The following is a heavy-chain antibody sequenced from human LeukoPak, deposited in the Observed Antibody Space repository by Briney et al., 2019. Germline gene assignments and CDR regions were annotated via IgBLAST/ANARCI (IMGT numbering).Heavy chain of an antibody. CDR3: ARVRWYYFDY. CDR2: ISYDGSNK. CDR1: GFTFSSYA. V-gene: IGHV3-30-3*01. D-gene: IGHD2-15*01. J-gene: IGHJ4*02. Sequence: PGRSLRLSCAASGFTFSSYAMHWVRQAPGKGLEWVAVISYDGSNKYYADSAKGRFTISRDNSKNTLYLQMNSLRAEDTAVYYCARVRWYYFDYWGQGTLVTVSS.